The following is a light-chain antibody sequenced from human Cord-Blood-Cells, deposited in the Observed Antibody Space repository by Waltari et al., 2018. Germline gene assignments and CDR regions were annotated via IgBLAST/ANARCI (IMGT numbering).Light chain of an antibody. V-gene: IGKV1-39*01. CDR1: QSISSY. J-gene: IGKJ2*01. CDR2: AAS. Sequence: DIQMTQSPSSLSASVGDRVTITCRASQSISSYLNWYQQKPRKAPKLLIYAASSLQSGVPSRFSGSGSGTDFTLTIISLQPEDFATYYCQQSYSTPYTFGQGTKLEIK. CDR3: QQSYSTPYT.